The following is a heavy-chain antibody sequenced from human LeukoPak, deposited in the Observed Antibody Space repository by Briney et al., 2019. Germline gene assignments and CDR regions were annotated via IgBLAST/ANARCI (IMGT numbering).Heavy chain of an antibody. CDR3: ARMYDSSGYDAFDI. V-gene: IGHV1-18*01. CDR2: ISAYNGNT. Sequence: GASVKVSCKASGYIFTKYGISWVRQAPGQGLEWMGWISAYNGNTNYAQKLQGRVTMTTDTSTSTAYMELRSLRSDDTAVYYCARMYDSSGYDAFDIWGQGTMVTVSS. D-gene: IGHD3-22*01. J-gene: IGHJ3*02. CDR1: GYIFTKYG.